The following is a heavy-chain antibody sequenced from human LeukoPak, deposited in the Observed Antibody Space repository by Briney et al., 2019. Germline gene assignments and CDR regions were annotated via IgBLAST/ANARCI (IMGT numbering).Heavy chain of an antibody. CDR2: ISYDGSNK. V-gene: IGHV3-30*04. J-gene: IGHJ4*02. Sequence: GGSLRLSCAASGFTFSSYAMHWVRQAPGKGLEWVAVISYDGSNKYYADSVKGRFTISRDNSKNTLYLQMNSLRAEDTAVYYCAKDRWLQSFLCYWGQGTLVTVSS. D-gene: IGHD5-24*01. CDR1: GFTFSSYA. CDR3: AKDRWLQSFLCY.